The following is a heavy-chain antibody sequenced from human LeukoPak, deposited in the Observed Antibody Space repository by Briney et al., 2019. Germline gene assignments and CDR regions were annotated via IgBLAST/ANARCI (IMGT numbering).Heavy chain of an antibody. D-gene: IGHD2-2*02. V-gene: IGHV3-23*01. J-gene: IGHJ4*02. CDR1: GFTFSDYY. Sequence: GGSLRLSCAASGFTFSDYYMSWIRQAPGKGLEWVSAISGSGGSTYYADSVKGRFTISRDNSKNTLYLQMNSLRAEDTAVYYCAKGNTPFDYWGQGTLVTVSS. CDR2: ISGSGGST. CDR3: AKGNTPFDY.